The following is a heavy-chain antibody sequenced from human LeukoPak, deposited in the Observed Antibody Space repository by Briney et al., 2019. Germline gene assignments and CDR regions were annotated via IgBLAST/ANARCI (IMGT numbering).Heavy chain of an antibody. CDR1: SGSISSSSYY. CDR3: ARGIAVAGTPFDY. CDR2: INHSGST. J-gene: IGHJ4*02. Sequence: SETLSLTCTVSSGSISSSSYYWGWIRQPPGKGLEWIGEINHSGSTNYNPSLKSRVTISVDTSKNQFSLKLSSVTAADTAVYYCARGIAVAGTPFDYWGQGTLVTVSS. D-gene: IGHD6-19*01. V-gene: IGHV4-39*07.